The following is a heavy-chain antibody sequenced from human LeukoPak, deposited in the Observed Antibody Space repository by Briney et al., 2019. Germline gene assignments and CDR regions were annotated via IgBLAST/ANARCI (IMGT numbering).Heavy chain of an antibody. Sequence: SETLSLTCTVSGGSISSYYWSWIRQPPGKGLEWIGYIYYSGSTNYNPSLKSRVTISVDTSKNQFSLKLSSVTAADTAVYYCARDDDSSGYYSSLWAFDTWGQGTMVTVSS. CDR2: IYYSGST. CDR3: ARDDDSSGYYSSLWAFDT. J-gene: IGHJ3*02. V-gene: IGHV4-59*01. D-gene: IGHD3-22*01. CDR1: GGSISSYY.